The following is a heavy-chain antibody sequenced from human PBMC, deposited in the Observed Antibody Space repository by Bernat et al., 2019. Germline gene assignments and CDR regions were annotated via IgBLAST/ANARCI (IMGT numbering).Heavy chain of an antibody. CDR3: ARAGDDILTGNWFDP. Sequence: QVQLVQSGAEVKKPGASVKVSCKASGYTFTSYGISWVRQAHGQGLEWMGWISAYNGNTNYAQKLQGRVTMTTDTSTSTAYMKLRSLRSDDTAVYYWARAGDDILTGNWFDPWGQGTLVTVSS. D-gene: IGHD3-9*01. CDR1: GYTFTSYG. J-gene: IGHJ5*02. CDR2: ISAYNGNT. V-gene: IGHV1-18*01.